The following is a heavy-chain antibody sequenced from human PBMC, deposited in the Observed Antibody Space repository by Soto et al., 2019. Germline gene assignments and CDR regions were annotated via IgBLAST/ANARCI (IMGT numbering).Heavy chain of an antibody. Sequence: SETLSLTCTVSGGSISSYYWSWIRQPPGKGLEWIGYIYYSGSTNYNPSLKSRVTISVDTSKTQFSLKLSSVTAADTAVYYCARRRVAGREDYFDYWGQGTLVTVSS. J-gene: IGHJ4*02. V-gene: IGHV4-59*08. CDR1: GGSISSYY. CDR3: ARRRVAGREDYFDY. D-gene: IGHD6-19*01. CDR2: IYYSGST.